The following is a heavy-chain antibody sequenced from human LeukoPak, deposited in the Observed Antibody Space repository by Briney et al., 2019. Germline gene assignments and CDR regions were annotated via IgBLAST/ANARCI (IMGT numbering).Heavy chain of an antibody. CDR2: ISAYNGNT. D-gene: IGHD1-26*01. V-gene: IGHV1-18*01. CDR1: GYTFTSYG. Sequence: ASVKVPCKASGYTFTSYGISWVRQAPGQGLEWMGWISAYNGNTNYAQKLQGRVTMTTDTSTSTAYMEMRSLRSDDTAVYYCATSRRSGSYPNWFDPWGQGTLVTVSS. J-gene: IGHJ5*02. CDR3: ATSRRSGSYPNWFDP.